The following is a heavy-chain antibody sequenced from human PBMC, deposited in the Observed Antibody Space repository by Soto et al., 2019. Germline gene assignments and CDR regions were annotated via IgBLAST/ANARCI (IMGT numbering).Heavy chain of an antibody. V-gene: IGHV3-21*01. CDR3: ARDSPGSSSICPDY. Sequence: GGSLRLSCAASGFTFSRYSMNWVRQAPGKGLEWVSSISSSSSYIYYADSVKGRFTISRENAKNSLYLQMNSLRAEDTAVYYCARDSPGSSSICPDYWGQGTLVTVSS. CDR2: ISSSSSYI. J-gene: IGHJ4*02. D-gene: IGHD6-6*01. CDR1: GFTFSRYS.